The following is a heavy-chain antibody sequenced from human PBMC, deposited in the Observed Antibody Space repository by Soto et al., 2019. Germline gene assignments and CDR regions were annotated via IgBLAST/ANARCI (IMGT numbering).Heavy chain of an antibody. V-gene: IGHV1-18*01. CDR1: GYTFSTFG. CDR3: GRSGPAAPGILEF. J-gene: IGHJ4*02. D-gene: IGHD6-13*01. CDR2: ISAYNGNT. Sequence: QVQLVQSGAEVKKPGASVKVSCKATGYTFSTFGISWVRQAPGQGLEWMGWISAYNGNTHHAQKLQGRVTMTTDTSTSTAYMELRSLRSDDPAVYYCGRSGPAAPGILEFWGQGTLVTVSS.